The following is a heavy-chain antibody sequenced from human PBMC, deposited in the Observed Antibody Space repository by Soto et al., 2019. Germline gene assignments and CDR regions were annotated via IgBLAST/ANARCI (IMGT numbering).Heavy chain of an antibody. CDR2: ISSSSSYI. CDR1: GFTFSSYS. CDR3: AGHVLLWFGEGLGGMDG. D-gene: IGHD3-10*01. V-gene: IGHV3-21*01. J-gene: IGHJ6*02. Sequence: GGSLRLSCAASGFTFSSYSMNWVRQAPGKGLEWVSSISSSSSYIYYADSVKGRFTISRDNAKNSLYLQMNSLRAEDTAVYYWAGHVLLWFGEGLGGMDGWGRGTRVTV.